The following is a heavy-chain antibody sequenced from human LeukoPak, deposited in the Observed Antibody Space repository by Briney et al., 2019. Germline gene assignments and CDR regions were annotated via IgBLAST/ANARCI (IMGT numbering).Heavy chain of an antibody. V-gene: IGHV4-4*02. J-gene: IGHJ4*02. CDR3: ARGTMTTVTYYFDY. CDR1: GASVSSSNW. Sequence: PSGTLSLTCAVSGASVSSSNWWMWVRQPPKKGLEWIGEIHHSGSTNYNPSLKSRVTMSVDTSKNQISLRLTSVTAADTAVYYCARGTMTTVTYYFDYWGQGTLVTVSS. D-gene: IGHD4-17*01. CDR2: IHHSGST.